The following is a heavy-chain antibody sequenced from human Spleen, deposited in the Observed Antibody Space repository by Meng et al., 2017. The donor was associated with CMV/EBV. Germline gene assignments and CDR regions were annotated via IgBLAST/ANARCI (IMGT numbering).Heavy chain of an antibody. CDR1: GFSFVNFG. CDR2: IWFDGSNE. D-gene: IGHD6-19*01. V-gene: IGHV3-33*06. Sequence: GESLKISCAASGFSFVNFGMHWVRQAPGKGLEWVAVIWFDGSNEYYAGSLKGRFTISRDNYNNTLYLQMDSLRAEDTGVYYCAKERGTAVTGSYGMDVWGQGTTVTVSS. J-gene: IGHJ6*02. CDR3: AKERGTAVTGSYGMDV.